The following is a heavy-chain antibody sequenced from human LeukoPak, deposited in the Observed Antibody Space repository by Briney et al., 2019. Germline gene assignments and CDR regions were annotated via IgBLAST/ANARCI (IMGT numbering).Heavy chain of an antibody. CDR2: ISGDGGST. V-gene: IGHV3-43*02. CDR1: GFAFDDYA. Sequence: GGSLRLSCAASGFAFDDYAVHWVRQAPGTGLEWVSLISGDGGSTYYADSVKGRFTISRDNAKNSLYLQMNSLRAEDMALYYCAKDVSSTRDAFDIWGQGTMVTVSS. D-gene: IGHD6-6*01. J-gene: IGHJ3*02. CDR3: AKDVSSTRDAFDI.